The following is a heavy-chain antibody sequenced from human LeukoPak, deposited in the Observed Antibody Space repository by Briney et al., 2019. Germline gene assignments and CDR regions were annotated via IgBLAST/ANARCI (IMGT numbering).Heavy chain of an antibody. CDR1: GFTFSTYW. Sequence: GGSLRLSCAASGFTFSTYWMAWVRQAPGKGLEWVANIKEDGSREYYVDSVKGRFTISRDNAKNSLYLQMDSLTAEDTAVYYCARDSPGYGAYVSWGQGTLVSVSS. V-gene: IGHV3-7*01. J-gene: IGHJ1*01. D-gene: IGHD5-12*01. CDR2: IKEDGSRE. CDR3: ARDSPGYGAYVS.